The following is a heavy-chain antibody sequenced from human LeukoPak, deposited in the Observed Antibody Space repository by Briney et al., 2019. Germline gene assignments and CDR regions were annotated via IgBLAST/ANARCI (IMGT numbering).Heavy chain of an antibody. V-gene: IGHV3-23*01. D-gene: IGHD3-3*01. Sequence: PGGSLRLSCAASGIYFSSHGMNWVRQAPGKGLEWVSTISGDGADTFYADSVKGRFTISRDNSKNTLYLQMNSLRADDTAIYYCAKGAYHDDWGQGTLVTVSS. CDR2: ISGDGADT. CDR3: AKGAYHDD. CDR1: GIYFSSHG. J-gene: IGHJ4*02.